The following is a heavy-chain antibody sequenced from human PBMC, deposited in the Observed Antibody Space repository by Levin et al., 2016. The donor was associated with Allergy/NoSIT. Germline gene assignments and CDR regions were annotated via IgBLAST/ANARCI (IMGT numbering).Heavy chain of an antibody. D-gene: IGHD3-3*01. V-gene: IGHV3-64*01. CDR1: GFTFSSYA. CDR3: ARTYYDFWSGPDDYYYYGMDV. J-gene: IGHJ6*02. Sequence: GESLKISCAASGFTFSSYAMHWVRQAPGKGLEYVSAISSNGGSTYYANSVKGRFTISRDNSKNTLYLQMGSLRAEDMAVYYCARTYYDFWSGPDDYYYYGMDVWGQGTTVTVSS. CDR2: ISSNGGST.